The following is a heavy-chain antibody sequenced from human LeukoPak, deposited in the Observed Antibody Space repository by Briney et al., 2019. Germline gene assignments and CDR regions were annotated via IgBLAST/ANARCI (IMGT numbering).Heavy chain of an antibody. CDR2: IYPGDSHT. CDR3: ARLGPDSGLRD. V-gene: IGHV5-51*01. D-gene: IGHD6-19*01. CDR1: GYTFTSYW. J-gene: IGHJ4*02. Sequence: GESLKISCKASGYTFTSYWIGWVRQMPGKGLEWMGIIYPGDSHTTYSPSFQGQVTISADKSISTAYLRWSSLKASDTAMYYCARLGPDSGLRDWGQGTLVTVSS.